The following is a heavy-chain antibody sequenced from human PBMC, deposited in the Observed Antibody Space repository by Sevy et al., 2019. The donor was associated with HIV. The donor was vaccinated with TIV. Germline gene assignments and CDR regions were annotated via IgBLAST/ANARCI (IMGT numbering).Heavy chain of an antibody. Sequence: SETLSLTCTVSCDSISGYYWSWIRQPPGKGLEWIGYFFYSGSTNYNPSLKSRVTISVDTTRNQVSLKVRSVTAADTAVYYCARGIAAPRGMDVWGQGTTVTVSS. CDR1: CDSISGYY. D-gene: IGHD6-13*01. CDR3: ARGIAAPRGMDV. J-gene: IGHJ6*02. V-gene: IGHV4-59*01. CDR2: FFYSGST.